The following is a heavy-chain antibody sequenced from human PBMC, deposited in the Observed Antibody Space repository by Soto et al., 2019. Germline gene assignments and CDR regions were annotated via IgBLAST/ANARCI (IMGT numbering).Heavy chain of an antibody. CDR2: IYSGGST. J-gene: IGHJ4*02. CDR3: ARLPRGGWINYFDY. Sequence: PGGSLRLSCAASGFTVSRNYMSWGRQAPGKGLEWVSVIYSGGSTYYADSVKGRFTISRDNSKNTLYLQMNSLRAEDTAVYYCARLPRGGWINYFDYWGQGTLVTVSS. CDR1: GFTVSRNY. D-gene: IGHD6-19*01. V-gene: IGHV3-66*04.